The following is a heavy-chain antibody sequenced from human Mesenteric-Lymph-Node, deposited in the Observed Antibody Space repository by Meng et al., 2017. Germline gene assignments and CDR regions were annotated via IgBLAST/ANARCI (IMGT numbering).Heavy chain of an antibody. J-gene: IGHJ1*01. V-gene: IGHV3-33*01. CDR1: GYTFTSHG. Sequence: GESLKISCATSGYTFTSHGLHWVRQAPGKGLEWVAVVWHDDSKKYYADSVKGRFTISRDNAQNSLYLQMNSLRAEDTAVYYCARRSGGYFQHWGQGTLVTVSS. CDR2: VWHDDSKK. CDR3: ARRSGGYFQH. D-gene: IGHD2-15*01.